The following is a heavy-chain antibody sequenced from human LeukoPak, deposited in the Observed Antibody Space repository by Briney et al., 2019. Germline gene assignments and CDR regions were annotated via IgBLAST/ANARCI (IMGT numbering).Heavy chain of an antibody. CDR1: EFTFSNFA. D-gene: IGHD3-22*01. J-gene: IGHJ3*02. CDR2: ISGNGDNT. V-gene: IGHV3-23*01. CDR3: AKDLLQTFFFDSSGYYSDAFGM. Sequence: GGSLRLSCAASEFTFSNFAMSWVRQAPGKGLEWVSTISGNGDNTYYADSVKGRFTISRDNSKNTLSLHMNTLRAEDTAVYYCAKDLLQTFFFDSSGYYSDAFGMWGQGTMVTVSP.